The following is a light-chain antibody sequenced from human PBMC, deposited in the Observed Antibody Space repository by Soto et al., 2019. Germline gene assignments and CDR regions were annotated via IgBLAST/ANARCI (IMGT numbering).Light chain of an antibody. CDR1: SSDVGGYNY. Sequence: QSVRNQPASVSGSPGQSITISCTGTSSDVGGYNYVSWYQQHPGKAPKLMIYDVSNRPSGVSNRFSGSKSANTASLTISGLQAEDEADYYCCSYTTTSTYVFGTGTKVTVL. V-gene: IGLV2-14*01. CDR2: DVS. J-gene: IGLJ1*01. CDR3: CSYTTTSTYV.